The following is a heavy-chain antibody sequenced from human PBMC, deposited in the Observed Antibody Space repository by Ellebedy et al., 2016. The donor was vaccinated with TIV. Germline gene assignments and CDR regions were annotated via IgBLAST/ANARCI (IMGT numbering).Heavy chain of an antibody. D-gene: IGHD6-6*01. CDR3: ASLYSIAARPWD. CDR1: GYTFTGYY. CDR2: INPNSGGT. Sequence: ASVKVSCXASGYTFTGYYMHWVRQAPGQGLEWMGWINPNSGGTNYAQKFQGRVTITADESTSTAYMELSSLRSEDTAVYYCASLYSIAARPWDWGQGTLVTVSS. J-gene: IGHJ4*02. V-gene: IGHV1-2*02.